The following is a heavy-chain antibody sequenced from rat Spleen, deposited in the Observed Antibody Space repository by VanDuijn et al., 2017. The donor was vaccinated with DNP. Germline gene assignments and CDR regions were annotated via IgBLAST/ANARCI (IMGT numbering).Heavy chain of an antibody. CDR1: GFTFSDYN. Sequence: EVQLVESGGGLVQPGRSLKLSCAASGFTFSDYNMAWVRQAPKKGLEWVATISYDGSSTYYRDSVKGRFTISRDNAKSTLYLQMDSLRSEDTATYYCARYNSGPEDWGQGVMVTVSS. D-gene: IGHD4-3*01. CDR2: ISYDGSST. CDR3: ARYNSGPED. J-gene: IGHJ2*01. V-gene: IGHV5-7*01.